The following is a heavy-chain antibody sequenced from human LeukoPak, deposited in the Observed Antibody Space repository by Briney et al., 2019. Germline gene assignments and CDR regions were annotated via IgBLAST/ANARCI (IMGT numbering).Heavy chain of an antibody. Sequence: GGSLRLSCAASGFTFSSYAMSWVRQAPGKGLEWVSAISDSGGSTYYADSVKGRFTISRDNSKNTLYLQMNSLRAEDTAVYYCAKDLDDSSGYYPDYWGQGTLVTVSS. CDR2: ISDSGGST. CDR3: AKDLDDSSGYYPDY. J-gene: IGHJ4*02. V-gene: IGHV3-23*01. D-gene: IGHD3-22*01. CDR1: GFTFSSYA.